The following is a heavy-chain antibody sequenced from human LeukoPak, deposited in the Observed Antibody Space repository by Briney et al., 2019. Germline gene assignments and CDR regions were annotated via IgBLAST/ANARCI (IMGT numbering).Heavy chain of an antibody. V-gene: IGHV4-59*01. CDR2: IYYSGST. CDR3: ARVSRAELRYFDWLLSGAFDI. D-gene: IGHD3-9*01. J-gene: IGHJ3*02. Sequence: SETLSLTCTVSGGSISSYYWSWIRQPPGKGLEWIGYIYYSGSTNYNPSLKSRVTISVDTSKNQFSLKLSSVTAADTAVYYCARVSRAELRYFDWLLSGAFDIWGQGTMVTVSS. CDR1: GGSISSYY.